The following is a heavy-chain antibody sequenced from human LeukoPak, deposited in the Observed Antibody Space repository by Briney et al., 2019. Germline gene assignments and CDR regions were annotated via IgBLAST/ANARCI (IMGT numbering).Heavy chain of an antibody. Sequence: SETLSLTCTVSGGSLSSSRYYWNWIRQPPGKGLEWIGEINHSGSTNYTPSLKSRVTISVDTSKNQFSLELTSVTAADTAVYYCARRDAGAPGYYYYIMDVWGQGTTVTVSS. CDR3: ARRDAGAPGYYYYIMDV. D-gene: IGHD1-26*01. J-gene: IGHJ6*02. V-gene: IGHV4-39*07. CDR2: INHSGST. CDR1: GGSLSSSRYY.